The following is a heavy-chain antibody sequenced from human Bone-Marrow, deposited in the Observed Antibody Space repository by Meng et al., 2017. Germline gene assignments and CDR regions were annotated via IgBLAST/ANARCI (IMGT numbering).Heavy chain of an antibody. V-gene: IGHV4-39*07. D-gene: IGHD6-13*01. CDR2: LYYSGIT. CDR3: ARDPVAAAGSNRFDN. J-gene: IGHJ4*02. CDR1: GGSISSSNPY. Sequence: GSLRLSGTAPGGSISSSNPYWAWIRQPPGLGLGWLGSLYYSGITYYNASLKNRLTISVDTSQNQFSLRLQSVTAADTAVYYCARDPVAAAGSNRFDNWGQGTLVTVSS.